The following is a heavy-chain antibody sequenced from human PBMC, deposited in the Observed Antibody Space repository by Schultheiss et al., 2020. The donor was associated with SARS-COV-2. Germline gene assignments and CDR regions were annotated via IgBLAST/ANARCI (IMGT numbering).Heavy chain of an antibody. V-gene: IGHV4-39*02. CDR1: GDSISSTNYH. J-gene: IGHJ4*02. CDR3: ARAGSGSYYPGGAYDYVWGSYRFLDY. D-gene: IGHD3-16*02. CDR2: ISYSWST. Sequence: SETLSLTCSVSGDSISSTNYHWGWIRQPPGKGLEWIGTISYSWSTSYNPSLQSRVTISVDTSKNQFSLKMTSVTAADTAVYYCARAGSGSYYPGGAYDYVWGSYRFLDYWGQGTLVTVSS.